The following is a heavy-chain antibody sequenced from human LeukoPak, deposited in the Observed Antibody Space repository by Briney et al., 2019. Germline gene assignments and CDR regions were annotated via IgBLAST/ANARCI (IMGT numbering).Heavy chain of an antibody. D-gene: IGHD2-21*01. CDR1: GGSFSSYF. CDR2: IYYSGST. J-gene: IGHJ4*02. V-gene: IGHV4-59*01. CDR3: ARQLGDRLLFDY. Sequence: SEPLSLTCTVSGGSFSSYFWSWIRQPPGKGLEWIGYIYYSGSTHYNPSLKSRVTISLDTSRNQFSLKLSSVTAADTAVYYCARQLGDRLLFDYWGQGTLVTVPS.